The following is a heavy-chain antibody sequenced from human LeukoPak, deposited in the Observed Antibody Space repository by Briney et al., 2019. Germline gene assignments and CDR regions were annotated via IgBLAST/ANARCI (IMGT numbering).Heavy chain of an antibody. Sequence: SETLSLTCAVYGGSFSGYYWSWIRQPPGKGLEWIGEINHSGSTNYNPSLKSRVTISVDTSKNQFSLKLSSVTAADTAVYYCARSSKVLLGCGGQEPLAPVS. J-gene: IGHJ4*02. D-gene: IGHD2-15*01. CDR2: INHSGST. CDR3: ARSSKVLLGC. V-gene: IGHV4-34*01. CDR1: GGSFSGYY.